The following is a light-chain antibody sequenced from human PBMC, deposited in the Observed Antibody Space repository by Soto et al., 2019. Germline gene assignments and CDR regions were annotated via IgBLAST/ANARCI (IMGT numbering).Light chain of an antibody. V-gene: IGKV3-11*01. CDR3: QQRSNWPLLT. Sequence: EIVLTQSPATLSLSPGERATLSCRASQSVRRYLAWYQQKPGQAPRLLIYDASNRATGIPARFSGSGSGTDFTRTISSLEPEDFAVYYCQQRSNWPLLTFGGGTRVEIK. CDR2: DAS. J-gene: IGKJ4*01. CDR1: QSVRRY.